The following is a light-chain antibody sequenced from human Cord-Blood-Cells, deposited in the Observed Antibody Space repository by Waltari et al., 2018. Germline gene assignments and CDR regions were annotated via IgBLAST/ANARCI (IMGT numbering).Light chain of an antibody. CDR3: SSYTSSSTVV. V-gene: IGLV2-14*01. CDR2: DVS. Sequence: FVLTRPDRVCGAPGQCVSITVARTSSGVSDYNNVSWYQQHPGKAPKLMIYDVSNRPSGVSNRFSGSKSGNTASLTISGLQAEDEADYYCSSYTSSSTVVFGGGTKLTVL. J-gene: IGLJ2*01. CDR1: SSGVSDYNN.